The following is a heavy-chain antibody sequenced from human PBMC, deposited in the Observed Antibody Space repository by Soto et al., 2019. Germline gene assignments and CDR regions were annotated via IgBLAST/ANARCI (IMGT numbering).Heavy chain of an antibody. V-gene: IGHV5-51*01. D-gene: IGHD3-3*01. Sequence: GESLKISCKGSGYNFAGYWIAWVRQMPEKGLELMGIIYPSDSDTRYRPSFQGQVTISADKSISSAYLQWSSLRASDTAMYYCARGGVSTRTFDYWGQGTPVTVSS. J-gene: IGHJ4*02. CDR1: GYNFAGYW. CDR2: IYPSDSDT. CDR3: ARGGVSTRTFDY.